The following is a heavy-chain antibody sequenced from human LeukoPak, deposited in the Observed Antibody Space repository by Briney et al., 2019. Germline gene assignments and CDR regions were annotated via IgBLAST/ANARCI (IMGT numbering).Heavy chain of an antibody. CDR2: INSDGSRT. Sequence: PGGSLRLSCAASGFTFSSYWMHSVRQAPGKGLVWVSRINSDGSRTSYADSVKGRFTISRDNAKNTLYMQMNSLRAEDTAVYYCARALAAACRPEDYWGQGTLVTVSS. CDR3: ARALAAACRPEDY. D-gene: IGHD6-13*01. V-gene: IGHV3-74*01. CDR1: GFTFSSYW. J-gene: IGHJ4*02.